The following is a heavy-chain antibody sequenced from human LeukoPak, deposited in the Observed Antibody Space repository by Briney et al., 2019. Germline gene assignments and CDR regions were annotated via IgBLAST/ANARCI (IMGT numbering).Heavy chain of an antibody. CDR1: GFTFSGYW. D-gene: IGHD6-19*01. CDR2: ISSSGSTI. V-gene: IGHV3-48*04. CDR3: ARETGYSSGWFSFDY. Sequence: GGSLRLSCEASGFTFSGYWMSWVRQAPGKGLEWVSYISSSGSTIYYADSVKGRFTISRDNAKNSLYLQMNSLRAEDTAVYYCARETGYSSGWFSFDYWGQGTLVTVSS. J-gene: IGHJ4*02.